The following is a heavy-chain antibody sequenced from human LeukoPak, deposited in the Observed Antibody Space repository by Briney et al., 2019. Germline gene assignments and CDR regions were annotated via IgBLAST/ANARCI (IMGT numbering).Heavy chain of an antibody. D-gene: IGHD6-13*01. V-gene: IGHV1-18*01. CDR3: ARDRSDRASRRIAAAGEYFQH. CDR2: ISAYNGNT. Sequence: GASVKVSCKASGYTFTSYGISWVRQAPGQGLEWMGWISAYNGNTNYAQKLQGRVTMTTDTSTSTAYMELRSLRSDDTAVYYCARDRSDRASRRIAAAGEYFQHWGQGTLVTVSS. CDR1: GYTFTSYG. J-gene: IGHJ1*01.